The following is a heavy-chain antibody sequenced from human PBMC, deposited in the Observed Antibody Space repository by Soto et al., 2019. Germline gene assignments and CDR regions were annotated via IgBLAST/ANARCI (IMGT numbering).Heavy chain of an antibody. D-gene: IGHD3-22*01. CDR1: GYSISSGYY. CDR3: ARYYYEIGAFDI. Sequence: SETLSLTCAVSGYSISSGYYWGWIRQPPGKGLEWIGSIYHSGSTYYNPSLKSRVTISVDTSKNQFSLKLSSVTAADTAVYYCARYYYEIGAFDIWGQGTMVTV. J-gene: IGHJ3*02. CDR2: IYHSGST. V-gene: IGHV4-38-2*01.